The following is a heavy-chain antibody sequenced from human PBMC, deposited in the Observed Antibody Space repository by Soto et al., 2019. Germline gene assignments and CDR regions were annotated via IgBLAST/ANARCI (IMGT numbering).Heavy chain of an antibody. Sequence: PSETLSLTCAVYGGSFSGYYWSWIRQPPGKGLEWIGEINHSGSTNYNPSLKSRVTISVDTSKNQFSLKLSSVTAADTAVYYCARGGLYCGSNSCLNQYYFDYWGQGTMVTVYS. J-gene: IGHJ4*02. CDR1: GGSFSGYY. CDR3: ARGGLYCGSNSCLNQYYFDY. D-gene: IGHD2-2*01. V-gene: IGHV4-34*01. CDR2: INHSGST.